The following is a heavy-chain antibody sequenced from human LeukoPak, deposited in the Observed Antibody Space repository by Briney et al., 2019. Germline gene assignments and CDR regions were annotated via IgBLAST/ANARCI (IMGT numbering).Heavy chain of an antibody. Sequence: GRSLRLSCAASGFTFDDYAMHWVRQAPGRGLEWVSGISWNSGSIGYADSVKGRFTISRDNSKNTLYLQMNSLRAEDTAVYYCARDLDSYGSYWGQGTLVTVSS. CDR2: ISWNSGSI. CDR1: GFTFDDYA. V-gene: IGHV3-9*01. D-gene: IGHD5-18*01. J-gene: IGHJ4*02. CDR3: ARDLDSYGSY.